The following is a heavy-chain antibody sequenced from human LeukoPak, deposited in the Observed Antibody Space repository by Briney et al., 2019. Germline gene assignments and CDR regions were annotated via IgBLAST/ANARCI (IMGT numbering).Heavy chain of an antibody. CDR1: DGSITNYY. V-gene: IGHV4-4*07. CDR3: ARESRVVIGDGYHVDS. Sequence: PSETLSLTCFVSDGSITNYYWSWIRQPAGKGLEWIGRLYIGRGMEYNPSLKSRVTMSVDRANMQFSLRLTSVTAADTAVYYCARESRVVIGDGYHVDSWGPRTLITVSS. J-gene: IGHJ4*02. D-gene: IGHD2-21*01. CDR2: LYIGRGM.